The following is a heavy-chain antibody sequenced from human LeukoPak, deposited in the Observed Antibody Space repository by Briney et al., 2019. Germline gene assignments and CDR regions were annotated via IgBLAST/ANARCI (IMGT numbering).Heavy chain of an antibody. J-gene: IGHJ4*02. CDR2: MNPNSGNT. CDR3: ARGVGYCSGGSCYHIKFDY. V-gene: IGHV1-8*01. CDR1: GYTFTSYD. D-gene: IGHD2-15*01. Sequence: ASVKVSCKASGYTFTSYDINWVRQATGQGLEWMGWMNPNSGNTGYALKFQGRVNMTRNTSISTAYMELSSLRSEDTAVYYCARGVGYCSGGSCYHIKFDYWGQGTLVTVSS.